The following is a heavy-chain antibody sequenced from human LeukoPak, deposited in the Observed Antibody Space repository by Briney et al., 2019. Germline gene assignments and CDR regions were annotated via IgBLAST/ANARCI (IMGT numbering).Heavy chain of an antibody. CDR1: GGSFSGYY. CDR3: AIRRGYSYGYGP. D-gene: IGHD5-18*01. CDR2: INHSGST. Sequence: PSETLSLTCAVYGGSFSGYYWSWIRQPPGKGLEWIGEINHSGSTNYNPSLKSRVTISVDTSKNQFSLKLSSVTAADTAVYYCAIRRGYSYGYGPWGQGTLVTVS. J-gene: IGHJ4*02. V-gene: IGHV4-34*01.